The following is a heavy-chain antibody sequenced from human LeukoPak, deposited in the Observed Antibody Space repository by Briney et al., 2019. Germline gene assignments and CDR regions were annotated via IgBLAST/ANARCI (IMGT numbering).Heavy chain of an antibody. CDR2: IKQDGGEK. J-gene: IGHJ4*02. Sequence: GGSLRLSCAGSGFTFSTYWMSWVRQAPGKGLEWVANIKQDGGEKYYVDTVKGRFTISRDNAKNSLYLQMNSLRAKDTAVYYCARDRNTDFWSGYYTNYFDYWGQGTLVTVSS. CDR1: GFTFSTYW. D-gene: IGHD3-3*01. V-gene: IGHV3-7*01. CDR3: ARDRNTDFWSGYYTNYFDY.